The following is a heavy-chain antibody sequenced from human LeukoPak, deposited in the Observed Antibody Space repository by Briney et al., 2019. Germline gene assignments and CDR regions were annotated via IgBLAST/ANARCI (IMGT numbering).Heavy chain of an antibody. CDR3: ARDQNYFDSTAYYGIDC. J-gene: IGHJ4*02. CDR2: INPNSGAT. CDR1: GYSFSGYY. V-gene: IGHV1-2*02. Sequence: ASVKVSCKASGYSFSGYYIHWVRQAPGQGLEWMGWINPNSGATNYAQKFHGTVTMTRDTSTSTAYMELTRLKSDDTGIYYCARDQNYFDSTAYYGIDCWGQGTPVTVSS. D-gene: IGHD3-22*01.